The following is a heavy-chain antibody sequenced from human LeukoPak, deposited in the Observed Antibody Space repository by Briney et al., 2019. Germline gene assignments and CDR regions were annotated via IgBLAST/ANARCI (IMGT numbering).Heavy chain of an antibody. Sequence: ASVKVPCTASGYTFTGYYMHWVRQAPGQGLEWMGWINPNSGGTNYAQKFQGRFTMTRDTSISTAYMELSRLSSDDTAVYYCARDVVVVADMEVYYYYYMDVWGKGTTVTVSS. CDR1: GYTFTGYY. CDR2: INPNSGGT. J-gene: IGHJ6*03. V-gene: IGHV1-2*02. CDR3: ARDVVVVADMEVYYYYYMDV. D-gene: IGHD2-15*01.